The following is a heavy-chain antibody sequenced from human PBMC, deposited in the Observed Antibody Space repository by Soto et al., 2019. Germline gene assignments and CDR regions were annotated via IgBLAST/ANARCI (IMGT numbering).Heavy chain of an antibody. Sequence: EVQLVESGGGLIKPGGSLRLSCAASGFTFSSYSMNWVRQAPGKGLEWVSSISSSSSYIYYADSVKGRFTISRDNAKNSLYLQMNSLRAEDTAVYYCARDPVCSSTSCYTGDWGQGTLVTVSS. D-gene: IGHD2-2*02. CDR1: GFTFSSYS. CDR3: ARDPVCSSTSCYTGD. J-gene: IGHJ4*02. CDR2: ISSSSSYI. V-gene: IGHV3-21*01.